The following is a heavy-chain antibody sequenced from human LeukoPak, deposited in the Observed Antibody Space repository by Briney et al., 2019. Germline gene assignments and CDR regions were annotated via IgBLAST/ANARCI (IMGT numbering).Heavy chain of an antibody. J-gene: IGHJ4*02. Sequence: PGGSLRLSCAASGFTFSSYGMHWVRQAPGKGLEWVAFIRYDGSNKYYADSVKGRFTISRDNSKNTLYLQMNSLRAEDTAVYYCARDLFMVATLYYWGQGTLVTVSS. D-gene: IGHD5-12*01. CDR1: GFTFSSYG. CDR2: IRYDGSNK. CDR3: ARDLFMVATLYY. V-gene: IGHV3-30*02.